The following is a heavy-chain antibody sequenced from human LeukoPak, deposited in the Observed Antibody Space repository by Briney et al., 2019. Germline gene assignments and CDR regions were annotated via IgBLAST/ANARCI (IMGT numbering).Heavy chain of an antibody. Sequence: GESLKISCQDSGDTFTNYWIGWVRQMPGQGLEWMGSIYSGDLDARYSPSFQGQVTISVDKSINTAYLQWSSLKASDTAMYYCARRSGSHCDYWGQGTLVTVSS. CDR3: ARRSGSHCDY. D-gene: IGHD5-12*01. V-gene: IGHV5-51*01. CDR2: IYSGDLDA. J-gene: IGHJ4*02. CDR1: GDTFTNYW.